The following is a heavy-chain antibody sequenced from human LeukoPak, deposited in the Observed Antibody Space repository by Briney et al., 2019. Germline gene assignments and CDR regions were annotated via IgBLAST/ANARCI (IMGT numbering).Heavy chain of an antibody. CDR2: INHSGKT. Sequence: SETLSLTCAVYGGSFSGYYWTWIRQPPGKGLEWIGEINHSGKTNYNPSLKSRVTISVDTSKNQFSLNLSSVTAADTAVYYCARGQRVAGDPYDYWGQGTLVTVSS. J-gene: IGHJ4*02. V-gene: IGHV4-34*01. CDR1: GGSFSGYY. CDR3: ARGQRVAGDPYDY. D-gene: IGHD6-19*01.